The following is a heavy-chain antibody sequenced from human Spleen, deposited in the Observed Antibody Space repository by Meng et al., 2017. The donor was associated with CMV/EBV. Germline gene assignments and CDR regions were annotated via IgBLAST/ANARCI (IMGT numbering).Heavy chain of an antibody. D-gene: IGHD3-10*01. CDR1: GYTFTGYY. Sequence: ASVKVSCKASGYTFTGYYMHWVRQAPGQGLEWMGWINPNSGGTNFAQKFQGRVTMTRDTSISTAYMELRRLTSDDTAVYYCARDGDSGGQPTLLAWGQGTMVTVSS. CDR2: INPNSGGT. CDR3: ARDGDSGGQPTLLA. V-gene: IGHV1-2*02. J-gene: IGHJ3*01.